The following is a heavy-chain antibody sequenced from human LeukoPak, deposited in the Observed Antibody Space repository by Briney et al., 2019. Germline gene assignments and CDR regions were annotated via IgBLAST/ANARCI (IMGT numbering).Heavy chain of an antibody. Sequence: GGSLRLSCAASGFTFSSYSMNWVRQAPGKGLEWVGFIRSKAYGGTTEYAASVKGRFTISRDDSKSIAYLQMNSLKTEDTAVYYCTRASLWGGLLLFDLWGRGTLVTVSS. D-gene: IGHD3-10*01. CDR2: IRSKAYGGTT. CDR3: TRASLWGGLLLFDL. V-gene: IGHV3-49*04. J-gene: IGHJ2*01. CDR1: GFTFSSYS.